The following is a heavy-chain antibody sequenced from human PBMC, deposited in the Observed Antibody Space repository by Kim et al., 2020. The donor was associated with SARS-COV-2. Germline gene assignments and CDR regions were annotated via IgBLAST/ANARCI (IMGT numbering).Heavy chain of an antibody. J-gene: IGHJ3*02. Sequence: SVKGRFTISRDNSKNTLYLQMNSLRAEDTAVYYCARDVGSSTSWGDAFDIWGQGTMVTVSS. CDR3: ARDVGSSTSWGDAFDI. V-gene: IGHV3-30*01. D-gene: IGHD2-2*01.